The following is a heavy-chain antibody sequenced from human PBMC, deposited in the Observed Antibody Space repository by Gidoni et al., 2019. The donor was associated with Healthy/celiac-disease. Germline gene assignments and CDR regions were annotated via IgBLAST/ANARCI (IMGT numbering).Heavy chain of an antibody. CDR3: ARGRGSYFNGYYFDY. D-gene: IGHD1-26*01. CDR1: GGSFSGYY. CDR2: INHSGST. V-gene: IGHV4-34*01. J-gene: IGHJ4*02. Sequence: QVQLQKWCAGLLKPSETLSLTCAVYGGSFSGYYWSWIRQPPGKGLEWIGEINHSGSTNYNPSLKSRVTISVDTSKNQFSLKLSSVTAADTAVYYCARGRGSYFNGYYFDYWGQGTLVTVSS.